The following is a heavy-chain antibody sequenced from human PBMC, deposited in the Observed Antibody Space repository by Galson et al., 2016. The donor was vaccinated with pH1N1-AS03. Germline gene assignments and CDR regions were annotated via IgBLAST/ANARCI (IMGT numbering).Heavy chain of an antibody. Sequence: ETLSLTCTVSGGSITNYYWTWIRQHPGKGLEWIGYIYYNGPANYNPSLNSRVTISADTSKKQFFLNLTSVPAADTAVYFCTRGGTYSSSSPAYFGYWGQGTLVTVSS. J-gene: IGHJ4*02. CDR1: GGSITNYY. CDR2: IYYNGPA. V-gene: IGHV4-59*01. D-gene: IGHD6-6*01. CDR3: TRGGTYSSSSPAYFGY.